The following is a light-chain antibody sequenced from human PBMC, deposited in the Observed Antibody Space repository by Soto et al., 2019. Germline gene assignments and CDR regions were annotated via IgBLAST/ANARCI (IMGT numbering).Light chain of an antibody. J-gene: IGKJ1*01. CDR3: QQYIDSPRT. Sequence: EIILTLSPGTLAFSSGDGATLSCRASQTVNSNYLACYHQRPGHPPRLLIFGVSIRPSGVSDGFSGDGSGTEFTPTFRRLDHDDFGVYYCQQYIDSPRTFGQGTTVEVK. CDR2: GVS. CDR1: QTVNSNY. V-gene: IGKV3-20*01.